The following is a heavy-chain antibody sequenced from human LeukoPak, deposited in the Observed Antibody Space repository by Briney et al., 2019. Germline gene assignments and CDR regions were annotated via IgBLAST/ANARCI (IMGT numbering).Heavy chain of an antibody. CDR3: ARGQYTGYPTH. CDR2: INHSGST. V-gene: IGHV4-34*01. D-gene: IGHD5-12*01. J-gene: IGHJ4*02. CDR1: GGSFSGYY. Sequence: PSETLSLTCAVYGGSFSGYYWSWIRQPPGKRLEWIGEINHSGSTNYNPSLKSRVTISVDTSKNQLSLKLSSVTAADTAVYYCARGQYTGYPTHWGQGTLVTVSS.